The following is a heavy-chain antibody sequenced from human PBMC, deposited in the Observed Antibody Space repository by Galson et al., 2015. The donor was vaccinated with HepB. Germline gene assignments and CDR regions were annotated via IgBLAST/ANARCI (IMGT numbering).Heavy chain of an antibody. D-gene: IGHD2-15*01. V-gene: IGHV1-2*06. CDR2: INPNSGGT. J-gene: IGHJ5*02. Sequence: SVKVSCKASGYTFTGYYMHWVRQAPGQGLEWMGRINPNSGGTNYAQKFQGRVTMTRDTSISTAYMELSRLRSDDTAVYYCARVGSRWQPEANWFDPWGQGTLVTVSS. CDR3: ARVGSRWQPEANWFDP. CDR1: GYTFTGYY.